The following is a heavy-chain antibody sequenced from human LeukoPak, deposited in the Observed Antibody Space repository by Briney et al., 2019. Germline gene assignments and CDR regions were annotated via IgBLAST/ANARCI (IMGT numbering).Heavy chain of an antibody. D-gene: IGHD6-13*01. J-gene: IGHJ4*02. CDR2: IYIDGTT. CDR3: VRGPRYSFY. V-gene: IGHV3-53*01. CDR1: GFIFSDYY. Sequence: GGSLRLSCAVSGFIFSDYYMTWVRQAPGKGLEWISVIYIDGTTYYADSVKGRFTISRDQANNTLYLQMNTLRDEDTAVYYCVRGPRYSFYWGQGTLVSVSS.